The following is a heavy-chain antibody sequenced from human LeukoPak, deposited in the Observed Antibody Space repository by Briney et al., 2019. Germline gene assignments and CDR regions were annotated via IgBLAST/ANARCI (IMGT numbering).Heavy chain of an antibody. CDR1: GFTFSSYE. CDR2: ISTTGSPI. J-gene: IGHJ4*02. V-gene: IGHV3-48*03. CDR3: ATFNVY. Sequence: GGSLRLSCAASGFTFSSYEMNWVRQAPGKGLERVSYISTTGSPIYYADSVKGRFTISRDNARNSLYLQMDSLRAEDTAVYYCATFNVYWGQGTLVTVSS.